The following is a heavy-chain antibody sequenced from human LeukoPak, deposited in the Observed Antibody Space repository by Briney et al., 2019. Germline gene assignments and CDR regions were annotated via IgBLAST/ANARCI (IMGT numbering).Heavy chain of an antibody. Sequence: GGSLRLSCAASGFTFSSYEMNWVRQAPGKGLEWVSYISSSGSTRYYADSVKGRFTISRDNAKSSLYLQMNSLRAEDTAVYYCAREGVTVVTRYLDYWGQGTLVTVSS. D-gene: IGHD4-23*01. CDR1: GFTFSSYE. J-gene: IGHJ4*02. CDR3: AREGVTVVTRYLDY. V-gene: IGHV3-48*03. CDR2: ISSSGSTR.